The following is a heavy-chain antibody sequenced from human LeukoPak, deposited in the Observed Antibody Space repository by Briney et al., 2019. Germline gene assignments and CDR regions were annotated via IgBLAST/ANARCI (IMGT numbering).Heavy chain of an antibody. CDR2: ISYDGSNK. CDR1: GFTFSSYG. D-gene: IGHD3-22*01. J-gene: IGHJ4*02. Sequence: PGGSLRLSCAASGFTFSSYGMHWVRQAPGQGLEWVAVISYDGSNKYYADSVKGRFTISRDNSKNTLYLQMNSLRAEDTAVYYCAKDHFPYANYYDSSGSFDYWGQGTLVTVSS. V-gene: IGHV3-30*18. CDR3: AKDHFPYANYYDSSGSFDY.